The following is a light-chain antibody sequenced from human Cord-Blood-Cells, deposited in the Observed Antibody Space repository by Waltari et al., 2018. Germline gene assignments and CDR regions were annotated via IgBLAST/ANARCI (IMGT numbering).Light chain of an antibody. J-gene: IGKJ1*01. CDR1: QSVCSY. V-gene: IGKV3-11*01. CDR2: DAS. CDR3: QQRSNWPTWT. Sequence: EIVLTQSPATLSLSPGERATLSCRASQSVCSYLAWYQQKPGQAPRLLNHDASNRATGIPARFSGSGSGTDFTLTISSLEPEDFAVYYCQQRSNWPTWTFGQGTKGEIK.